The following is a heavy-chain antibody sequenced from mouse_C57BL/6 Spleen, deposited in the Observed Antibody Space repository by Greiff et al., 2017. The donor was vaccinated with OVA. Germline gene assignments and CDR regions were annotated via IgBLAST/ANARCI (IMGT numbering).Heavy chain of an antibody. J-gene: IGHJ3*01. CDR2: IYPGGGDT. CDR3: REGFAY. V-gene: IGHV1-82*01. CDR1: GYAFSSSW. Sequence: VQLQQSGPELVKPGASVKISCKASGYAFSSSWMNWVKQRPGKGLEWIGRIYPGGGDTNYNGKFKGKATLTADKSSSTAYMRHSSLTSEDSAVYFCREGFAYWGQGTLVTVSA.